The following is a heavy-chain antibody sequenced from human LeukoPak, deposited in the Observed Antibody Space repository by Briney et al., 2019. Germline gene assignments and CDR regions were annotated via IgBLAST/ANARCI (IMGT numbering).Heavy chain of an antibody. CDR3: ARHSFARPFDS. J-gene: IGHJ4*02. D-gene: IGHD6-6*01. Sequence: SETLSLTCTVSSGSISSYYWSWIRQPPGKGLEWIGYIYYTGDSNYNPSLKSRATISLDTSRSQFSLMLSSMTAADTAIYYCARHSFARPFDSWGQGTLVTVSS. CDR1: SGSISSYY. V-gene: IGHV4-59*08. CDR2: IYYTGDS.